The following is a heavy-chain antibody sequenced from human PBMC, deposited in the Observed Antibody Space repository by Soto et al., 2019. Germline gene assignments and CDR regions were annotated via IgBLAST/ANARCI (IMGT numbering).Heavy chain of an antibody. CDR3: AREFADGSGSYYILDY. Sequence: SETLSLTCAVYGGSFSGYYWSWIRQPPGKGLEWIGEINHSGSTNYNPSLKSRVTISVDTSKNQFSLKLSSVTAADTAVYYCAREFADGSGSYYILDYWGQGTLVIVSS. CDR2: INHSGST. CDR1: GGSFSGYY. V-gene: IGHV4-34*01. J-gene: IGHJ4*02. D-gene: IGHD3-10*01.